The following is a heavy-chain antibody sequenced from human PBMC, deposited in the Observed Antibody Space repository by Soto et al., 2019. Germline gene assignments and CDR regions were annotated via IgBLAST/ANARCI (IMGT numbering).Heavy chain of an antibody. D-gene: IGHD4-17*01. J-gene: IGHJ5*02. Sequence: QVQLVQSGAEVKKPGASVKVSCKASGYTFTSYYMHWVRQAPGQGLEWMGIINPSGGSTSYAQKVQGRVHMTKDTSKSTGYIELSSLRSEDTAVYYCARDPDGDYGWFDPWGQGTLVTVSS. CDR2: INPSGGST. CDR3: ARDPDGDYGWFDP. CDR1: GYTFTSYY. V-gene: IGHV1-46*03.